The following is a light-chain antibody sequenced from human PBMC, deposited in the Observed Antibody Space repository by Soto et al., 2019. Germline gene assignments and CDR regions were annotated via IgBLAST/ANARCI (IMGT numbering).Light chain of an antibody. V-gene: IGKV1-39*01. J-gene: IGKJ4*01. CDR1: QSISSY. Sequence: DIQMTQSPSSLSASVGDRVTITCRASQSISSYLNWYQQKPGKAPKLLIYAASSLQSGVPSRFSGSGSGPDFTLTISSLQPEDFATYYCQQSYITLLTFGGGTKVQIK. CDR3: QQSYITLLT. CDR2: AAS.